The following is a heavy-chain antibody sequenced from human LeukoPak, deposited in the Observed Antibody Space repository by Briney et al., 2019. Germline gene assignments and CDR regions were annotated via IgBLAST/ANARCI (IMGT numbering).Heavy chain of an antibody. CDR2: VHLSGAS. V-gene: IGHV4-4*02. D-gene: IGHD1-26*01. J-gene: IGHJ4*02. CDR3: ARESGAFSPFGF. Sequence: KPSGTLSLTCAVSGGSILSTNWWSWLRQPPGKGLEWIGEVHLSGASNYNPSLKSRVSMSIDKSRNHLSLELTSVTAADTAIYYCARESGAFSPFGFWGQGTLVTVSS. CDR1: GGSILSTNW.